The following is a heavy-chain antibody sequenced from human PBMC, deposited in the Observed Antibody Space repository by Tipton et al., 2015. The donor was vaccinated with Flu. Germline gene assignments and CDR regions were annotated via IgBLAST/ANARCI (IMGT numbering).Heavy chain of an antibody. Sequence: TLSLTCAVYGGSFSGYYWSWIRQPPGKGLEWIGEINHSGSTNYNPSLKSRVTISVDTSKNQFSLKLSSVTAADTAVYYCARVCDPRIRYFDLWGRGTLVTVSS. V-gene: IGHV4-34*01. CDR2: INHSGST. D-gene: IGHD3-10*01. CDR1: GGSFSGYY. CDR3: ARVCDPRIRYFDL. J-gene: IGHJ2*01.